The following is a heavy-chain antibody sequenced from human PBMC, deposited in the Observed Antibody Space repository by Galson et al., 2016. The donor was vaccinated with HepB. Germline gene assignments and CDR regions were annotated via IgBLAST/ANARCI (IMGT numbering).Heavy chain of an antibody. CDR2: IEGSNDNT. CDR3: AKDLLGGSFDY. D-gene: IGHD3-16*01. CDR1: GFGLGGHA. J-gene: IGHJ4*02. Sequence: SLRLSCAASGFGLGGHAMTWVRQAPGKGLEWVAGIEGSNDNTHYADSVKGRVTISRDKSKNTLELQMNTLRAEDTAVYFCAKDLLGGSFDYWGQGALVSVSS. V-gene: IGHV3-23*01.